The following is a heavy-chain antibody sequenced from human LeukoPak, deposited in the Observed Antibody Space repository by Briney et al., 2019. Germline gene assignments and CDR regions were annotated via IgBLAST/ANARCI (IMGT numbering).Heavy chain of an antibody. CDR2: IYYSGST. V-gene: IGHV4-59*08. Sequence: SETLSLTCTVSGGSISSYHWSWIRQPPGKGLEWIGYIYYSGSTNYNPSLKSRVTISVDTSKNQLSLKLSSVTAADTAVYYCGRHIGRNYYYYGMDVWGQGTTVTVSS. CDR3: GRHIGRNYYYYGMDV. J-gene: IGHJ6*02. CDR1: GGSISSYH.